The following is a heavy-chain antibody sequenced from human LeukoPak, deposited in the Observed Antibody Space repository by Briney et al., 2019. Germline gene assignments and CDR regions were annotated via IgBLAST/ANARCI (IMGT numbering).Heavy chain of an antibody. J-gene: IGHJ4*02. Sequence: EASVKVSCKASGYTFTSYAMHWVRQAPGQRLEWMGWINAGNGNTKYSQKFQGRVTITRDTSASTAYMELSSLRSEDRAVYYCAREPNWKLPYDYWGQGTLVTVSS. CDR2: INAGNGNT. V-gene: IGHV1-3*01. CDR3: AREPNWKLPYDY. CDR1: GYTFTSYA. D-gene: IGHD1-1*01.